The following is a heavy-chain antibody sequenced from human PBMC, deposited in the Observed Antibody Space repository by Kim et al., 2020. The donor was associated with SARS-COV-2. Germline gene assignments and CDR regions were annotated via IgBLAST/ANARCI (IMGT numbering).Heavy chain of an antibody. J-gene: IGHJ4*02. CDR2: ISAGGAGT. CDR1: EFTFSSYV. Sequence: GGSLRLSCAASEFTFSSYVMSWVRQAPGKGLEWVSTISAGGAGTYYADSVKGRFTISRDNSKNTLCLQMNSLRAEDTAVYYCAKVGGGGSNRHLDYWGQGTLVTVSS. V-gene: IGHV3-23*01. D-gene: IGHD3-16*01. CDR3: AKVGGGGSNRHLDY.